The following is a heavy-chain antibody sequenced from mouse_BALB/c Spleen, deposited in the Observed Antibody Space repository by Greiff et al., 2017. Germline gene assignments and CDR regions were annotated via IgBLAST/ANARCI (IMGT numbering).Heavy chain of an antibody. D-gene: IGHD2-3*01. J-gene: IGHJ2*01. Sequence: QVQLQQSGPELVKPGASVRISCKASGYTFTSYYIHWVKQRPGQGLEWIGWIYPGNVNTKYNEKFKGKATLTADKSSSTAYMQLSSLTSEDSAVYFCARSDGYPDYWGQGTTLTVSS. V-gene: IGHV1S56*01. CDR2: IYPGNVNT. CDR3: ARSDGYPDY. CDR1: GYTFTSYY.